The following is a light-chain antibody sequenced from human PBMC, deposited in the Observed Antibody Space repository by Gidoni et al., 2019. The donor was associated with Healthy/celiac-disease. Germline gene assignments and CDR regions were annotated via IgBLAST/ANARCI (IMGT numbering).Light chain of an antibody. V-gene: IGLV2-23*03. CDR2: EGS. CDR3: CSYAGSSTFVV. CDR1: SSDVGSYYL. J-gene: IGLJ2*01. Sequence: QSALTQPASVSVPPGPSITISCTGTSSDVGSYYLVSWYQQHPGKAPKLMIYEGSKRPSGVSNRFSGSKSGNTASLTISGRQADDEADYYCCSYAGSSTFVVFGGGTKLTVL.